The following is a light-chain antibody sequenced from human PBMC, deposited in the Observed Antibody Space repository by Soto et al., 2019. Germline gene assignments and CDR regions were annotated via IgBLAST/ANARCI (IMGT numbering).Light chain of an antibody. Sequence: EIVLTQSPGTLYLSPGERATLSCRASQSVSSNYLAWYQQKPGQAPRLLIYDASSRASGIPDRFSGSGSGTDVTLTISRLEPEDFAMYYCQQYGSSPYTFGQGTKREIK. CDR1: QSVSSNY. CDR3: QQYGSSPYT. J-gene: IGKJ2*01. V-gene: IGKV3-20*01. CDR2: DAS.